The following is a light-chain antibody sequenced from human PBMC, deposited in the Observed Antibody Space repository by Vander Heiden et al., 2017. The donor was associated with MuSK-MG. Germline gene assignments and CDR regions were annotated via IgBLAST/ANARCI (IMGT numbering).Light chain of an antibody. J-gene: IGLJ2*01. CDR1: GSNIGSNT. Sequence: QSVLTQSPSASGTPGQRVTIPCSGSGSNIGSNTVHWYQQRPGTGPNLLIYNNNKRPSGVPDRVSGSKSGTSASLAISGLQAEDEADYYCAAWDDSLNAVVFGGGTKLTVL. CDR2: NNN. CDR3: AAWDDSLNAVV. V-gene: IGLV1-44*01.